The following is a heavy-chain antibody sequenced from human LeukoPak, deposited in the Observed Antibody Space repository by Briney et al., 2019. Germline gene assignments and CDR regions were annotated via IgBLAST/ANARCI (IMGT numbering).Heavy chain of an antibody. Sequence: SETLSLTCTVSGGSISNSSYYWGWIRQPPGKGLEWIGSIYYSGSTYYNPSLKSRVTISVDTSKNQFSLKLSSVTAADTAVYYCARRTDYYDSSGYYYNFDYWGQGTLVTVSS. CDR1: GGSISNSSYY. CDR2: IYYSGST. V-gene: IGHV4-39*01. CDR3: ARRTDYYDSSGYYYNFDY. J-gene: IGHJ4*02. D-gene: IGHD3-22*01.